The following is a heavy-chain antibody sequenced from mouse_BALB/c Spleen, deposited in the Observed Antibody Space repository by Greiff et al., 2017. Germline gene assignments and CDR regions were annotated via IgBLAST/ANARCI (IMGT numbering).Heavy chain of an antibody. Sequence: VQLQQSGAELVRPGSSVKISCKASGYAFSSYWMNWVKQRPGQGLEWIGQIYPGDGDTNYNGKFKGKATLTADKSSSTAYMQLSSLTSEDSAVYFCAREGARGTRFAYWGQGTLITVSA. CDR1: GYAFSSYW. CDR3: AREGARGTRFAY. V-gene: IGHV1-80*01. J-gene: IGHJ3*01. D-gene: IGHD3-3*01. CDR2: IYPGDGDT.